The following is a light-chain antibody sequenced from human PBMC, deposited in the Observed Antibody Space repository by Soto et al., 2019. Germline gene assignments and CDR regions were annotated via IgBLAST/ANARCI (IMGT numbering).Light chain of an antibody. CDR3: QKYDTVPVI. Sequence: DIPMTQSPSSLSASVGDRVTITCRASQGIRTSLAWFQQRPGRVPKLLIYHASSLQSGVPSRFSGSGSGTDFTLTIGSLQPEDAATYYCQKYDTVPVIFGQGTKVEIK. V-gene: IGKV1-27*01. CDR2: HAS. CDR1: QGIRTS. J-gene: IGKJ1*01.